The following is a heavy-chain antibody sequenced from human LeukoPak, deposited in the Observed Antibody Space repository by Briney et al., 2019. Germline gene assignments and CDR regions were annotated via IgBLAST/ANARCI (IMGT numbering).Heavy chain of an antibody. CDR3: ARDSRVILGGWFDP. D-gene: IGHD3-16*01. CDR2: INHSGST. V-gene: IGHV4-34*01. J-gene: IGHJ5*02. Sequence: SETLSLTCAVYGGSFSGYYWSWIRQPPGKGLEWIGEINHSGSTNYNPSLKSRVTISVDTSKNQFSLKLSSVTAADTAVYYCARDSRVILGGWFDPWGQGTLVTVSS. CDR1: GGSFSGYY.